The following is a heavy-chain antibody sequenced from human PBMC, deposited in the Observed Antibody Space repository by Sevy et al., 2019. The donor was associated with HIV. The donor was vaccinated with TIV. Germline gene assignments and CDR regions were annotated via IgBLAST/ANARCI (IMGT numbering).Heavy chain of an antibody. V-gene: IGHV4-31*03. Sequence: SETLSLTCTVSGGSLSSGGYYWSWIRQHPGKGLEWIGYIYYSASTQYNPSLKSRVTISIDTSQNHFSLKLISVTAADTAVYYCARRSREQWLRAFDIWGQGTMVTVSS. CDR1: GGSLSSGGYY. CDR3: ARRSREQWLRAFDI. J-gene: IGHJ3*02. CDR2: IYYSAST. D-gene: IGHD6-19*01.